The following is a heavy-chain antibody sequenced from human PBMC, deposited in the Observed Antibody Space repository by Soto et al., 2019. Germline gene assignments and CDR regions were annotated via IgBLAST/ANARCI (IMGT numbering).Heavy chain of an antibody. CDR1: GFTFSSYS. J-gene: IGHJ6*02. CDR3: ARDPVGASPYYYYGMDV. Sequence: EVQLVESGGGLVQPGGSLRLSCAASGFTFSSYSMNWVRQDPGKGLEWVSYISSSSSTIYYADSVKGRFTISRDNAKNSLYLQMNSLRDEDTAVYYCARDPVGASPYYYYGMDVWGQGTTVTVSS. V-gene: IGHV3-48*02. D-gene: IGHD1-26*01. CDR2: ISSSSSTI.